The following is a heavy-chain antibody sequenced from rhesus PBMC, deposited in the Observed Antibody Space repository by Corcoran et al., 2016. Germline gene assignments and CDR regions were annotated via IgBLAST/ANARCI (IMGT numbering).Heavy chain of an antibody. CDR3: ASDPDTAGTGPFDY. D-gene: IGHD5-30*01. CDR1: GGSISSSY. Sequence: QLQLQESGPGLVKPSATLSVTCAVSGGSISSSYWSWIRQAPGKGLEWIGYIYGSGSSTNYNPSLKSRCTLSVDTSKNQLSLKLSSVTAADTAVYYCASDPDTAGTGPFDYWGQGVLVTVSS. J-gene: IGHJ4*01. CDR2: IYGSGSST. V-gene: IGHV4-169*02.